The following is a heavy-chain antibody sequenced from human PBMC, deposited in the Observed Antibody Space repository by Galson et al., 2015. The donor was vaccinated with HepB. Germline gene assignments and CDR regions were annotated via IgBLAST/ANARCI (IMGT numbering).Heavy chain of an antibody. J-gene: IGHJ4*02. CDR1: GFTFSGSA. D-gene: IGHD6-6*01. CDR2: IRSKANSYAT. Sequence: SLRLSCAASGFTFSGSAMHWVRQASGKGLEWVGRIRSKANSYATAYAASVKGRFTISRDDSKNTAYLQMNSLKTEDTAVYYCTQLGSSSHNWGQGTPVTVSS. V-gene: IGHV3-73*01. CDR3: TQLGSSSHN.